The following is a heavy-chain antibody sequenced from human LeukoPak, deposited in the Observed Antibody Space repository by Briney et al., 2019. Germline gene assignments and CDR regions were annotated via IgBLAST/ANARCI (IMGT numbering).Heavy chain of an antibody. CDR3: ARGVWGSTRRYCSSTSCSNWFDP. Sequence: SGTLSLTCAVSGGSMSSTKWWSWVRQPPGKGLEWIGEIYHSGSTYYNPSLKSRVTISVDRSKNQFSLKLSSVTAADTAVYYCARGVWGSTRRYCSSTSCSNWFDPWGQGTLVTVSS. D-gene: IGHD2-2*01. CDR2: IYHSGST. CDR1: GGSMSSTKW. J-gene: IGHJ5*02. V-gene: IGHV4-4*02.